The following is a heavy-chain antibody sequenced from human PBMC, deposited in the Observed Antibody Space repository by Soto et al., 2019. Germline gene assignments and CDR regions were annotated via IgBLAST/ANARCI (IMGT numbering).Heavy chain of an antibody. J-gene: IGHJ6*01. CDR3: ARTRSAWSDFHYYSLDV. CDR2: ISYDSTKT. CDR1: GFTFNSYG. V-gene: IGHV3-30*03. Sequence: QVQLVESGGGVVQPGRSLRLSCAASGFTFNSYGMHWVRQGPGNGLEWVAFISYDSTKTYYADSVKGRFTISRDNSNSALYVQMNSLTGEVTAVYYCARTRSAWSDFHYYSLDVW. D-gene: IGHD1-26*01.